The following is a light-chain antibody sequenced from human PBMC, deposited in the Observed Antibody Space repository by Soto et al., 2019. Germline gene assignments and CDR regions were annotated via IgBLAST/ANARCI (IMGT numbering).Light chain of an antibody. V-gene: IGKV3-20*01. CDR1: QSVSSSY. CDR2: GAS. CDR3: QEYGSSPPVT. Sequence: EIVLTQSPGTLSLSPGERATLSCRASQSVSSSYLAWYQQKPGQAPRLLIYGASSRVTGIPDRFSGSGSGTDFTLTISRLEPEDFAVYSWQEYGSSPPVTFGPGTKVDIK. J-gene: IGKJ3*01.